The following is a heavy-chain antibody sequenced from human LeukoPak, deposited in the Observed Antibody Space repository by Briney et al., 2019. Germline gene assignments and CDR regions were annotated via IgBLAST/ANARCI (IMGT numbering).Heavy chain of an antibody. Sequence: GGSLRLSCAASGFTFSSYAMSWVRQAPGKGLEWVSAISGSGGSTYYADSVKGRFTISRDNSKNTLYLQMNSLRAEDTAVYYCAKSESNPNMYYDSSGYYEGYFDLWGRGTLVTVSS. D-gene: IGHD3-22*01. CDR2: ISGSGGST. V-gene: IGHV3-23*01. CDR1: GFTFSSYA. J-gene: IGHJ2*01. CDR3: AKSESNPNMYYDSSGYYEGYFDL.